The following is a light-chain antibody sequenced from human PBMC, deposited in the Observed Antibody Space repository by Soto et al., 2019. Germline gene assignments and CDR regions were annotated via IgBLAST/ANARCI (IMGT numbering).Light chain of an antibody. CDR1: SSNIGNNA. J-gene: IGLJ1*01. CDR3: AAWDDSLNGLV. V-gene: IGLV1-36*01. CDR2: YDD. Sequence: QSVLTQPPSVSEAPRQRVTISCSGSSSNIGNNAVNWYQQLSGKAPKLLIYYDDLLPSGVSDRFSGSKSGTSASLAISGLQSEDEADYYCAAWDDSLNGLVFGTGTKVTVL.